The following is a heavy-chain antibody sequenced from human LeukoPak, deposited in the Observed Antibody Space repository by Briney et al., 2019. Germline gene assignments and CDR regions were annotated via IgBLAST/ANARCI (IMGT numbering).Heavy chain of an antibody. CDR1: GFTFSSYG. J-gene: IGHJ4*02. Sequence: GGSLRLSCAASGFTFSSYGMHWVRQAPGKGLEWVAVIWYDGSNKYYADSVKGRFTISRDNSKNTLYLQMNSLRAEDTAVYYCATDSSGCYYFDYWGQGTLVTVSS. V-gene: IGHV3-33*01. D-gene: IGHD6-19*01. CDR2: IWYDGSNK. CDR3: ATDSSGCYYFDY.